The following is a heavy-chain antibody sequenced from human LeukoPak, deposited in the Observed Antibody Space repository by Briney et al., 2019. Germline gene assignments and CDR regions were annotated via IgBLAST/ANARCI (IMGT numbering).Heavy chain of an antibody. V-gene: IGHV2-5*02. J-gene: IGHJ4*02. Sequence: SGPTLVNPTQTLTLTCTFSGFSLSTSGVGVGWIRQPPGKALEWLALIYWDDDKRYSPSLKSRLTITKDTSKNQVVLTMTNMDPVDTATYYCAHLDYGDHRSSPDFDYWGQGTLVTVSS. D-gene: IGHD4-17*01. CDR1: GFSLSTSGVG. CDR2: IYWDDDK. CDR3: AHLDYGDHRSSPDFDY.